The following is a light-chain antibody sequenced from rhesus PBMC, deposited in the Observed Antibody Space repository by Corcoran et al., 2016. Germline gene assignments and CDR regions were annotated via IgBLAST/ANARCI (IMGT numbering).Light chain of an antibody. J-gene: IGKJ4*01. CDR2: DAS. V-gene: IGKV1-28*03. Sequence: DIQMTQSPSSLSASVGDTVTITCRASQGISSYLNWFQQKPGKAPKLLIYDASSLESGVPSRFSGSGSGTAFTLTLSSLPPEDFAAYYCLQHNSYPLTFGGGTKVEIK. CDR1: QGISSY. CDR3: LQHNSYPLT.